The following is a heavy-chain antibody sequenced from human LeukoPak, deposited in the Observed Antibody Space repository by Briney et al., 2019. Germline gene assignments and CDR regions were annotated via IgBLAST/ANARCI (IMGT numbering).Heavy chain of an antibody. J-gene: IGHJ4*02. CDR1: GYTFTSYY. V-gene: IGHV1-46*01. CDR3: ARGSATMVRGAPPDY. D-gene: IGHD3-10*01. Sequence: ASVKVSCKASGYTFTSYYMHWVRQAPGQGLEWMGIINPSGGSTSYAQKFQGRVTMTRDMSTSTVYMELSSLRSEDTAVYYCARGSATMVRGAPPDYWGQGTLVTVSS. CDR2: INPSGGST.